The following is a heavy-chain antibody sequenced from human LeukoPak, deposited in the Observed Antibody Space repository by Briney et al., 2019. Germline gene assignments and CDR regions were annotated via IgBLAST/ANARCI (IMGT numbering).Heavy chain of an antibody. V-gene: IGHV3-33*03. CDR2: IWYDGSNK. CDR3: AKMSNYYNSLGYYAFDI. D-gene: IGHD3-22*01. Sequence: GGSLRLSCAASGFTFSNYGMHWVRQAPGKGLEWVAVIWYDGSNKYYADSVKGRFTISRDNSKNTLHLQMKSLRAEDTAVYYCAKMSNYYNSLGYYAFDIWGQGTMVTVSS. J-gene: IGHJ3*02. CDR1: GFTFSNYG.